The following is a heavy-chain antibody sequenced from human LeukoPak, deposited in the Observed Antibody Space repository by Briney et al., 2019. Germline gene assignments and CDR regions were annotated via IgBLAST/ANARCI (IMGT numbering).Heavy chain of an antibody. J-gene: IGHJ3*02. CDR2: IRYNGSNK. CDR1: GFTFSSYG. CDR3: ATADGSGSWAPFDAFDI. V-gene: IGHV3-30*02. Sequence: GGSLRLSCAASGFTFSSYGMHWVRQAPGQGLEWVALIRYNGSNKYYADSVKGRFTISRDNSKNTLYLQMNSLRAEDTAVYYCATADGSGSWAPFDAFDIWGQGTMVTVSS. D-gene: IGHD3-10*01.